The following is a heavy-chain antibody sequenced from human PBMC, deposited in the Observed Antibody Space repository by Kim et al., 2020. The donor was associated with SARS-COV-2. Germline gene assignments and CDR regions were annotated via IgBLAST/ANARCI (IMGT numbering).Heavy chain of an antibody. CDR1: GFTVTDYW. CDR2: IRSGGTGI. D-gene: IGHD4-4*01. J-gene: IGHJ6*02. V-gene: IGHV3-74*01. CDR3: TSDTVLYGLDV. Sequence: GGSLRLSCAISGFTVTDYWMHWVRQAPGKGLVWVSRIRSGGTGISYADSVKGRFTISRDNVNNTLYLQMNNLRAEDTALYYCTSDTVLYGLDVWCQGTPVTVSS.